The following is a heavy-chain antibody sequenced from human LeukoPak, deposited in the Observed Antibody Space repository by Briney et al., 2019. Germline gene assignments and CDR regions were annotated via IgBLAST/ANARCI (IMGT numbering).Heavy chain of an antibody. D-gene: IGHD1-26*01. J-gene: IGHJ2*01. CDR2: IEKDGSAT. Sequence: PGGSLRLSCTASGFTLSHYWVTWVRQAPGKGLEWVAKIEKDGSATYYVDSMKGRFTVSRDNAANSLYLQMSNLGVEDTAVYSCASAGVTNLLGETYWYFDLWGRGTLVTVSS. CDR3: ASAGVTNLLGETYWYFDL. CDR1: GFTLSHYW. V-gene: IGHV3-7*01.